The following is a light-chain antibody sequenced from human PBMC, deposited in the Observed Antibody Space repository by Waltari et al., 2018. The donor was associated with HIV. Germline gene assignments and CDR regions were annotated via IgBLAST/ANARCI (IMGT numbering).Light chain of an antibody. CDR1: TSNIGNNY. V-gene: IGLV1-47*01. CDR2: RNN. CDR3: VAWDDSARGVV. Sequence: SVLTQPPSASGTPGQRVIISCSGSTSNIGNNYVFWYQHLPGTAPKLLIHRNNQRPAGGPDRFAGSTSCTSASLAVSGLRSEDEADYYCVAWDDSARGVVFGGGTKVAVL. J-gene: IGLJ2*01.